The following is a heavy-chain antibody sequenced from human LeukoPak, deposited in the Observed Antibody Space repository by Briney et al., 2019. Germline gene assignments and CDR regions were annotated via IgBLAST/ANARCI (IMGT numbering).Heavy chain of an antibody. CDR2: ISHDSGIK. CDR3: VRDNPRCCGVVPANIDDY. D-gene: IGHD2-15*01. CDR1: GFIISGDS. Sequence: GSLRLSCAASGFIISGDSMNWVRQAPGKGLEWIAYISHDSGIKYYADSVRGRFTISRDNAKNSLYLQMHSLGAEDTAVYYCVRDNPRCCGVVPANIDDYWGQGTLVTVSS. V-gene: IGHV3-48*01. J-gene: IGHJ4*02.